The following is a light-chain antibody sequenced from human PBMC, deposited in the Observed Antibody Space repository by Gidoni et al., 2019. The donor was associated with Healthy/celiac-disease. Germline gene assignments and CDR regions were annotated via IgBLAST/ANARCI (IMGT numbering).Light chain of an antibody. J-gene: IGKJ1*01. Sequence: DIVLTQSPATLSSSPGERATLSCRASQSVSSYLAWYQQKPGQAPRLLIYDASNRATCIPARFSGSGSGTDFTLTISSLEPEDFAVYYCQQRGTFGQGTKVEIK. CDR3: QQRGT. CDR1: QSVSSY. V-gene: IGKV3-11*01. CDR2: DAS.